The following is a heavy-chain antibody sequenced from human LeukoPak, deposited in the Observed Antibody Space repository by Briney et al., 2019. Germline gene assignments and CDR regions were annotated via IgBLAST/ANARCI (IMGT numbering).Heavy chain of an antibody. D-gene: IGHD3-3*01. V-gene: IGHV3-23*01. CDR1: GFTFSSYA. CDR2: ISGSGGST. CDR3: AKLFSDYDFWSGYYGYFDY. J-gene: IGHJ4*02. Sequence: GGSLRLSCAASGFTFSSYAMHWVRQAPGKGLEWVSAISGSGGSTYYADSVKGRFTISRDNSKNTLYLQMNSLRAEDTAVYYCAKLFSDYDFWSGYYGYFDYWGQGTLVTVSS.